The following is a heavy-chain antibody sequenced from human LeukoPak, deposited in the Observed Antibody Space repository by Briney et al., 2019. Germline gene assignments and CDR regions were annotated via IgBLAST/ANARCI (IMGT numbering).Heavy chain of an antibody. V-gene: IGHV3-7*01. Sequence: GGSLRLSCAASGFTFTIYAMSWVRQAPGKGLEWVANIKQDGSEKYSVDSVKGRFTISRDNAKNSLYLQMNSLRAEDTAVYYCARPSMVRGIDYWGQGTLVTVSS. CDR1: GFTFTIYA. D-gene: IGHD3-10*01. CDR3: ARPSMVRGIDY. CDR2: IKQDGSEK. J-gene: IGHJ4*02.